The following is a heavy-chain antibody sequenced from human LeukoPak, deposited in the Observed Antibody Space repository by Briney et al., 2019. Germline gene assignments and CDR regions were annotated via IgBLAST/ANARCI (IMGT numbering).Heavy chain of an antibody. J-gene: IGHJ4*02. CDR1: GFTFDNYW. CDR3: GREIDRTGEYYFDQ. D-gene: IGHD1-1*01. V-gene: IGHV3-74*01. CDR2: MNSDGTIT. Sequence: GGSLRLSCAASGFTFDNYWMHWVRQAAGKGLVWVSRMNSDGTITAYADSVKGRFTISRDNAKNTLYLQMNSLRAEDTAVYYCGREIDRTGEYYFDQWGQGTPVTVSS.